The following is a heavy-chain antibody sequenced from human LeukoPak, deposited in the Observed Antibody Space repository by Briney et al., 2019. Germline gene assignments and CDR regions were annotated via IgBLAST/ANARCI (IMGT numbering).Heavy chain of an antibody. Sequence: PGGSLRLSCAASGFTFSSYSMNWVRQAPGKGLEWVSAISGSGGSTYYADSVKGRFTISRDNSKNTLYLQMNSLRAEDTAVYYCAKDNSNLGAYEYWGQGTLVTVSS. V-gene: IGHV3-23*01. CDR3: AKDNSNLGAYEY. CDR2: ISGSGGST. D-gene: IGHD4-11*01. J-gene: IGHJ4*02. CDR1: GFTFSSYS.